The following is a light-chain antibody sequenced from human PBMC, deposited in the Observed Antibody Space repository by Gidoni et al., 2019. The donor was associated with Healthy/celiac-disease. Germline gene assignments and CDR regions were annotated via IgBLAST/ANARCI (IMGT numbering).Light chain of an antibody. J-gene: IGKJ5*01. V-gene: IGKV3-20*01. CDR1: QSVSSSY. CDR3: QQYGSSIT. CDR2: GAS. Sequence: EIVLTPSPGTLSLSPGERATHSCRASQSVSSSYLAWYQQKPGQAPRLLIYGASSRATGIPDRFSGSGSGTDFTLTISRLEPEDFAVYYCQQYGSSITFGQGTRLEIK.